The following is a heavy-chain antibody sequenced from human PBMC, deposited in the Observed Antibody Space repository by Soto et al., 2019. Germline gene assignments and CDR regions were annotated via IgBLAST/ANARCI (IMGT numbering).Heavy chain of an antibody. V-gene: IGHV1-2*02. CDR2: IIPNSGGT. CDR1: GGTFSSYA. CDR3: AGDLAYCGGDCRFDY. Sequence: QVQLVQSGAEVKKPGSSVKVSCKASGGTFSSYAISWVRQAPGQGLVWMGGIIPNSGGTNYAQKFQGRVTMTRDTSISTAYMELSRLRSDDTAVYYCAGDLAYCGGDCRFDYWGQGTLVTVSS. J-gene: IGHJ4*02. D-gene: IGHD2-21*02.